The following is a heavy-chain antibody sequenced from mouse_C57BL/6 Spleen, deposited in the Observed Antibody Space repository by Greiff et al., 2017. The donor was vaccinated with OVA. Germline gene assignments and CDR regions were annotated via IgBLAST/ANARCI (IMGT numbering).Heavy chain of an antibody. CDR3: ARDGSRYFDY. CDR1: GYAFSSSW. Sequence: QVQLQQSGPELVKPGASVKISCKASGYAFSSSWMNWVKQRPGKGLEWIGRIYPGDGDTNYNGKFKGKATLTADKSSSTAYMQLSSLTSEDSAVYVCARDGSRYFDYWGQGTTLTVSS. D-gene: IGHD2-3*01. J-gene: IGHJ2*01. CDR2: IYPGDGDT. V-gene: IGHV1-82*01.